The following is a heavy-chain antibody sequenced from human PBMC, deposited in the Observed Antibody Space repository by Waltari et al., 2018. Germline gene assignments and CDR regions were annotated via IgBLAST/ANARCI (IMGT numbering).Heavy chain of an antibody. J-gene: IGHJ4*02. CDR2: IILIFGTA. D-gene: IGHD3-16*02. CDR1: GGTFSSYA. Sequence: QVQLVQSWAEVKKPGSSVKVSCKASGGTFSSYAISCLRQAPGQGLEWMGGIILIFGTANYAQKFQGRVTITADESTSTAYMELSSLRSEDTAVYYCARGRLGELSLVDYWGQGTLVTVSS. V-gene: IGHV1-69*01. CDR3: ARGRLGELSLVDY.